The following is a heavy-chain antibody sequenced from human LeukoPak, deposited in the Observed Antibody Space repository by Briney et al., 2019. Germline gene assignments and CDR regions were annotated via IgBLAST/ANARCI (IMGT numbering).Heavy chain of an antibody. CDR3: ARQNLDCSGGSCYGKYYFDY. V-gene: IGHV4-59*08. CDR1: GGSFSGYY. D-gene: IGHD2-15*01. J-gene: IGHJ4*02. Sequence: PSETLSLTCAVYGGSFSGYYWSWIRQPPGKGLEWIGYIYYSGSTNYNPSLKSRVTISVDTSKNQFSLKLSSVTAADTAVYYCARQNLDCSGGSCYGKYYFDYWGQGTLVTVSS. CDR2: IYYSGST.